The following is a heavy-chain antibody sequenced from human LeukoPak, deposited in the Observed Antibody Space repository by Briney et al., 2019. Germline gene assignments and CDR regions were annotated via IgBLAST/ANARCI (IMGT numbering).Heavy chain of an antibody. CDR3: ASIEMATIVGFDY. CDR2: MYYSGST. V-gene: IGHV4-39*01. CDR1: GGSISSSSYY. Sequence: PSETLSLTCTVSGGSISSSSYYWGWIRQPPGKGLEWIGSMYYSGSTYYKPSLKSRVTISVDTSKNQFSLKLTSVTAADTAVYYCASIEMATIVGFDYWGQGTLVTVSS. D-gene: IGHD5-24*01. J-gene: IGHJ4*02.